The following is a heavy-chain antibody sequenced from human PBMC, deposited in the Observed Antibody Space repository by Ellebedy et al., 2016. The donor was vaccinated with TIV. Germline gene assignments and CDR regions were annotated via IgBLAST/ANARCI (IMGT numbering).Heavy chain of an antibody. CDR2: INPSGGST. Sequence: AASVKVSCKASGYTFTSYYMHWVRQAPGQGLEWMGIINPSGGSTSYAQKFQGRVNVTRDTSTSTVYMELSSLRSEDTAVYYCARGPGIAVATEEYYYYGMDVWGQGTTVTVSS. J-gene: IGHJ6*02. D-gene: IGHD6-19*01. CDR3: ARGPGIAVATEEYYYYGMDV. V-gene: IGHV1-46*01. CDR1: GYTFTSYY.